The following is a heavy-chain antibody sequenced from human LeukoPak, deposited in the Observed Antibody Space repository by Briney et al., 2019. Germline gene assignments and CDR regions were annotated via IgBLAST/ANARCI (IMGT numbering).Heavy chain of an antibody. CDR1: GFTFSSYA. Sequence: GGSLRLSCAASGFTFSSYARSWVRQAPGKGLEGVSAINGSGGSTYYADSVRGRFTISRDNSKNTLYLQMNSLRAEDTAVYYCAKVPTRDESYYFDYWGQGTLVTVSS. CDR2: INGSGGST. V-gene: IGHV3-23*01. CDR3: AKVPTRDESYYFDY. J-gene: IGHJ4*02.